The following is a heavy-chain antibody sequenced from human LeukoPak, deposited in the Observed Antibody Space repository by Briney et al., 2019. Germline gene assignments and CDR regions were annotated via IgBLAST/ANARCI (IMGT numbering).Heavy chain of an antibody. Sequence: ASVKVSCKASGGTFSSDTISSVRQAPGQGLEWMGRIIPILGIANYAQKFQGRVTITADKSTSTAYMELSSLRSEDTAVYYCATTNDYDFWSGLDYWGRGTLVTVSS. D-gene: IGHD3-3*01. CDR1: GGTFSSDT. CDR3: ATTNDYDFWSGLDY. J-gene: IGHJ4*02. CDR2: IIPILGIA. V-gene: IGHV1-69*02.